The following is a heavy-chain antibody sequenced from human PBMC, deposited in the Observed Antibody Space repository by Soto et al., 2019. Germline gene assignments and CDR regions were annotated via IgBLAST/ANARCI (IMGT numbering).Heavy chain of an antibody. D-gene: IGHD6-13*01. V-gene: IGHV4-34*01. CDR2: IHHSGST. CDR1: GESFNGYY. Sequence: PSETLSLTCTAYGESFNGYYWSWIRQPPGKGLEWIGEIHHSGSTNYNPSLKSRVTISEDTSKSQFSLKVNSMTAADTAVYCCARYRREAVAGYTLDNWGQGILVTVSS. CDR3: ARYRREAVAGYTLDN. J-gene: IGHJ4*02.